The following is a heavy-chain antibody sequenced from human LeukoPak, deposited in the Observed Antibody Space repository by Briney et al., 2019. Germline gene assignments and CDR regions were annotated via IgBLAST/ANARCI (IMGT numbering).Heavy chain of an antibody. V-gene: IGHV4-39*07. J-gene: IGHJ6*02. CDR1: GGSISSSSYY. Sequence: SETLSLTCTVSGGSISSSSYYWGWIRQPPGKGLEWIGSIYYSGSTYYNPSLKSRVTISVDTSKNQFSLKLSSVTAADTAVYYCATKTRGMDYYYYGMDVWGQGTTVTVSS. D-gene: IGHD6-13*01. CDR2: IYYSGST. CDR3: ATKTRGMDYYYYGMDV.